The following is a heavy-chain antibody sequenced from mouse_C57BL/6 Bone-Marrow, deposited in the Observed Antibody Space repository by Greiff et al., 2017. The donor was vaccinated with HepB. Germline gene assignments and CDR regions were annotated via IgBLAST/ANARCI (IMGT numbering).Heavy chain of an antibody. CDR3: ASPFYY. J-gene: IGHJ2*01. CDR1: GYTFTSYG. CDR2: IYPRSGNT. Sequence: VKLIESGAELARPGASVKLSCKASGYTFTSYGISWVKQRTGQGLEWIGEIYPRSGNTYYNEKFKGKATLTADKSSSTAYMELRSLTSEDSAVYFCASPFYYWGQGTTLTVSS. V-gene: IGHV1-81*01.